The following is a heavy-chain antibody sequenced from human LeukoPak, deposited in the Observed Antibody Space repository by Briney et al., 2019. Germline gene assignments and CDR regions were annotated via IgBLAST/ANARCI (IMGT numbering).Heavy chain of an antibody. J-gene: IGHJ4*02. V-gene: IGHV4-31*03. CDR3: AVGSGYYPASDY. D-gene: IGHD3-22*01. CDR1: GGSISSGGYY. Sequence: SETLSLTCTVSGGSISSGGYYWSWIRQHPGKGLEWIGYIYYSGSTYYNPSLKSRVTISVDTSKNQFSLKLSSVTAADTAVYYCAVGSGYYPASDYWGQGTLVTVSS. CDR2: IYYSGST.